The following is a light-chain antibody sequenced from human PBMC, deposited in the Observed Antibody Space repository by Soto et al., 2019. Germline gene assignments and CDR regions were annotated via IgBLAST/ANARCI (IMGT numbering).Light chain of an antibody. CDR3: CSYAGSSTFYYV. CDR1: SSDVGSYNL. Sequence: LTQPASVSGSPGQSITISCTGTSSDVGSYNLVSWYQQHPGKAPKLMIYEGSKRPSGVSNRFSGSKSGNTASLTISGLQAEDEADYYCCSYAGSSTFYYVFGTGTKVTVL. CDR2: EGS. J-gene: IGLJ1*01. V-gene: IGLV2-23*03.